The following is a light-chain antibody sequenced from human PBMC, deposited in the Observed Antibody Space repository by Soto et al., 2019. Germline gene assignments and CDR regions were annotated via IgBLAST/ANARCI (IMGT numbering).Light chain of an antibody. CDR2: STS. CDR1: QSVFYSSNNQNY. Sequence: DIVMTQSPDSLAVSLGERATINCKSSQSVFYSSNNQNYLAWYQQKPGQPPKLLIYSTSIRESGVPDRFSGSGSGTDFTLTISSRQAEDVAVYYCQQYYTTPRTFGQGTKLEIK. J-gene: IGKJ2*01. V-gene: IGKV4-1*01. CDR3: QQYYTTPRT.